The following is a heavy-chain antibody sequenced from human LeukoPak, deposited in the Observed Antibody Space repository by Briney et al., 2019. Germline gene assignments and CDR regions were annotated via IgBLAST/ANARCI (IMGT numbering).Heavy chain of an antibody. D-gene: IGHD1-7*01. Sequence: SETLSLTCTVSSGSISSYYWSWIRQPPGKGLEWIGYIYYSGSTNYNPSLKSRVTISVDTSKNQFSLKLSSVTAADTAVYYCARGRTRTRFDYWGQGTLVTVSS. J-gene: IGHJ4*02. CDR2: IYYSGST. CDR3: ARGRTRTRFDY. CDR1: SGSISSYY. V-gene: IGHV4-59*08.